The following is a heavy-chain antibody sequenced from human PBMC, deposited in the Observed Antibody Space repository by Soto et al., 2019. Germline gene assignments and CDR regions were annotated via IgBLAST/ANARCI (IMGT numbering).Heavy chain of an antibody. D-gene: IGHD3-16*01. CDR3: VKDIHFLGIWYFDL. J-gene: IGHJ2*01. CDR1: GFTFSSFG. V-gene: IGHV3-30*18. Sequence: EQLAESGGGVVQSGRSLRLSCEASGFTFSSFGMHWVRQAPGKGLEWVAVISYDGSDTYFADSVKGRFTISRDNSKNTVKLQMNSLRVKDTAVYYCVKDIHFLGIWYFDLWGRGSLVSVSS. CDR2: ISYDGSDT.